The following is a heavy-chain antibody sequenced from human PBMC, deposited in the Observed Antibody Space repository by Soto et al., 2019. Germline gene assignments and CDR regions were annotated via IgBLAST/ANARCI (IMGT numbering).Heavy chain of an antibody. CDR3: ARVGHVVVVTAAFDY. Sequence: GASVKVSCKASGNTFSNYYIHWVRQAPGQGLEWMGTINPSGGHTTYAQKFLGRVTMTRDTSTSTLYMELTSLRSEDTAVYYCARVGHVVVVTAAFDYWGQGTLVTVSS. D-gene: IGHD2-21*02. J-gene: IGHJ4*02. V-gene: IGHV1-46*03. CDR2: INPSGGHT. CDR1: GNTFSNYY.